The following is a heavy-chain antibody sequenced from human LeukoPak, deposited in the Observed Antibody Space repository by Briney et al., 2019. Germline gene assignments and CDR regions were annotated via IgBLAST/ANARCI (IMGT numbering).Heavy chain of an antibody. J-gene: IGHJ2*01. V-gene: IGHV3-21*01. Sequence: GRSLRLSCAASGFTFSSYSMNWVRQAPGKGLEWVSSISSSSSYIYYADSVKGRFTISRDNARNSLYLQMNSLRAEDTAVYYCARDGLAAATLHWCFDLWGRGTLVTVSS. D-gene: IGHD2-15*01. CDR1: GFTFSSYS. CDR3: ARDGLAAATLHWCFDL. CDR2: ISSSSSYI.